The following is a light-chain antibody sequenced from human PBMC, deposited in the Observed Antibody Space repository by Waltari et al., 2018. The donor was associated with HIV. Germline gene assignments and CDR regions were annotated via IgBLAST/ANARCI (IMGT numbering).Light chain of an antibody. CDR2: NDN. J-gene: IGLJ3*02. Sequence: QSVLTPPPSASGTPGQRVTISCSGTRSNLGTNTVNWYQIIPGTAPKLLIYNDNQRPSGVPDRFSGSRSGTSASLAISGLQSEDEADYYCAAWDDRLDGQGVFGGGTTLTVL. V-gene: IGLV1-44*01. CDR1: RSNLGTNT. CDR3: AAWDDRLDGQGV.